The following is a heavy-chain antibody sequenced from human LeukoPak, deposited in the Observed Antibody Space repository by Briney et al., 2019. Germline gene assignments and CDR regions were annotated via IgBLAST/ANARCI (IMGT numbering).Heavy chain of an antibody. D-gene: IGHD4-23*01. J-gene: IGHJ6*03. Sequence: GGSQRLSCAASGFTFSSYEMNWVRQAPGKGLEWVSYISSSGSTIYYADSVKGRFTISRDNAKNSLYLQMNSLRAEDTAVYYCARVYVGPYYYYHMDVWGKGTTVTVSS. CDR2: ISSSGSTI. V-gene: IGHV3-48*03. CDR3: ARVYVGPYYYYHMDV. CDR1: GFTFSSYE.